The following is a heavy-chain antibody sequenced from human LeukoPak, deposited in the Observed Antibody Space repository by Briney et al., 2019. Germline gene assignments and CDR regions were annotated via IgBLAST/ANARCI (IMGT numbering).Heavy chain of an antibody. D-gene: IGHD2-15*01. CDR3: ARHADIALYREGMDV. Sequence: SETLSLTCAVYGGSFSGYYWSWIRQPPGKGLEWIGEINHSGSTNYNPSLRSRVTISVDSSKNEFSLKMTSVTAADTAVYYCARHADIALYREGMDVWGKGTTVTVSS. CDR1: GGSFSGYY. CDR2: INHSGST. V-gene: IGHV4-34*01. J-gene: IGHJ6*04.